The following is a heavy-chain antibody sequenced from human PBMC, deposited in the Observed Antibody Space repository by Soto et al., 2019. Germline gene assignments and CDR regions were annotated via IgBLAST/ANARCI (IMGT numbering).Heavy chain of an antibody. D-gene: IGHD6-6*01. CDR2: IDPSDSYT. J-gene: IGHJ6*02. Sequence: GESLKISCKGSVYSFTSYWISWVRQMPGKGLEWMGRIDPSDSYTNYSPSLQGHVTISADKSISTAYLQWSSLKASDTAMYYCASQPSSSSPYYYYGMDVWGQGTPVTVSS. CDR1: VYSFTSYW. V-gene: IGHV5-10-1*01. CDR3: ASQPSSSSPYYYYGMDV.